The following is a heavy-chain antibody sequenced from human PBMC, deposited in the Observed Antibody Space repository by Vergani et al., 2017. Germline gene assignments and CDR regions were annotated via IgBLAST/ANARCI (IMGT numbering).Heavy chain of an antibody. Sequence: EVQLVESGGGLVKPGGSLRLSCAASGFTFSSYSMNWVRQAPGKGLEWVSSISSSSSYIYYADSVKGRFTISRDNAKNSLYLQMNSLRAEDTAVYYCARGGSRFLENIDYWGQGTLVTVSS. CDR2: ISSSSSYI. J-gene: IGHJ4*02. CDR1: GFTFSSYS. CDR3: ARGGSRFLENIDY. V-gene: IGHV3-21*01. D-gene: IGHD3-3*01.